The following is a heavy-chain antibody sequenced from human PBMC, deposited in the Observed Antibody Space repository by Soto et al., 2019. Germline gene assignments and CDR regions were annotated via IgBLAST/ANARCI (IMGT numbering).Heavy chain of an antibody. CDR1: GYSFTSYW. CDR3: ARHAYDFWSGHPNPRYYYGMDV. J-gene: IGHJ6*02. CDR2: INPGDSNT. V-gene: IGHV5-51*01. Sequence: CKGSGYSFTSYWIGWVRQMPGKGLEWMGIINPGDSNTRYSPSLQGQVTISVDKSISTAYLQWSSLKATDTAMYYCARHAYDFWSGHPNPRYYYGMDVWGQGTTVTVSS. D-gene: IGHD3-3*01.